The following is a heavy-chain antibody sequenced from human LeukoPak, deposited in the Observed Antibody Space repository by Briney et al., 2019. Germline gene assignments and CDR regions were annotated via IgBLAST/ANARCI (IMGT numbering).Heavy chain of an antibody. Sequence: SQTLSLTCTVSGGSISSGDYYWSWIRQSPGKGLEWIGYIYYSGSTYYNPSLKSRVTISVDTSKNQFSLKLSSVTAADTAVYYCARALVRYYDILTGYYYFDYWGQGTLVTVSS. D-gene: IGHD3-9*01. CDR3: ARALVRYYDILTGYYYFDY. CDR1: GGSISSGDYY. CDR2: IYYSGST. V-gene: IGHV4-30-4*01. J-gene: IGHJ4*02.